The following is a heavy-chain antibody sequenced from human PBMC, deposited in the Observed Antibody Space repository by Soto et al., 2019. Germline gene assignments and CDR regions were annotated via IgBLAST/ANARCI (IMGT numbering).Heavy chain of an antibody. D-gene: IGHD1-26*01. CDR3: VRGGTPVGSNAPFDY. CDR1: GYTVTNHY. V-gene: IGHV1-46*03. Sequence: QVQLVQAGAEVKKPGASMKVSCKASGYTVTNHYMHWVRQAPGQGLEWMGGINPSVGGTAYAQKFQGRVTMSSDTSTSTVYMELSSLRSEDTAVYHCVRGGTPVGSNAPFDYWGQGTLVTVSS. CDR2: INPSVGGT. J-gene: IGHJ4*02.